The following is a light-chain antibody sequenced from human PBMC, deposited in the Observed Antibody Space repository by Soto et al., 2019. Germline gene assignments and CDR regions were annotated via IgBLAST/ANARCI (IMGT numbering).Light chain of an antibody. Sequence: DIQLTQSPSSLSASVGDRVTITCQASQDISNHLNWYQQKPGKAPNLLIYDASALETGVPSRFSGSGSGTVFSFSSNSLQPEDIETYYCQKDDGVQLFGPGTKVEIK. CDR3: QKDDGVQL. CDR2: DAS. J-gene: IGKJ3*01. V-gene: IGKV1-33*01. CDR1: QDISNH.